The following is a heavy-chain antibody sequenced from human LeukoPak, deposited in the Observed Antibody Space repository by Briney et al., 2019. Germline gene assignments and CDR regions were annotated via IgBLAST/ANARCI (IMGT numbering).Heavy chain of an antibody. CDR3: ARTSKVTSVMDI. CDR2: IDTAGNT. J-gene: IGHJ3*02. D-gene: IGHD3-16*01. V-gene: IGHV3-13*04. CDR1: GFIFSTYG. Sequence: PGGSLRLSCAASGFIFSTYGMHWVRQATGKGLEWASAIDTAGNTFYPGSVRGRFTISRENAKNSLYLQMNNVRAGDTAVYYCARTSKVTSVMDIWGQGTMVTVSS.